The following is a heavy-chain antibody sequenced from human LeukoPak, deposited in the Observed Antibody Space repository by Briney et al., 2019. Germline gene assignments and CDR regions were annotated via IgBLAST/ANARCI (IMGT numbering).Heavy chain of an antibody. D-gene: IGHD3-10*01. CDR2: INPNSGGT. CDR3: ARVSRRTMANLDY. J-gene: IGHJ4*02. V-gene: IGHV1-2*02. CDR1: GYTFTSYA. Sequence: ASVKVSCKASGYTFTSYAMNWVRQAPGQGLEWMGWINPNSGGTNYAQKFQGRVTMTRDTSISTAYMELSRLRSDDTAVYYCARVSRRTMANLDYWGQGTLVTVSS.